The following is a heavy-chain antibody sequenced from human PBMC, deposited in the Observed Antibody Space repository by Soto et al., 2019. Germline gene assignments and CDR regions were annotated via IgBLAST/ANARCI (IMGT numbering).Heavy chain of an antibody. CDR1: GFTFSSYG. Sequence: QVQLVESGGGVVQPGRSLRLSSAASGFTFSSYGMHWVRQAPGKGLEWVAVIWYDGSKKYYADSVKGRFTISRDNSKNTLYLQMNSLRAEDTAVYYCASEYCSGGRCYYYGMDVWGQGTTVTVSS. J-gene: IGHJ6*02. CDR3: ASEYCSGGRCYYYGMDV. V-gene: IGHV3-33*01. CDR2: IWYDGSKK. D-gene: IGHD2-15*01.